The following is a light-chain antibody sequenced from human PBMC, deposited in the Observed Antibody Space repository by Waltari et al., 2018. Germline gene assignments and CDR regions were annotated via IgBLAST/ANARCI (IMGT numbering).Light chain of an antibody. Sequence: SYELTQPPSVSVSPGRKASIPCSGVSLGVFYYLWYQQKPGQSPVLFIYQDTRRPSGIPERFSGSNSGNTATLTISGTHAMDEADYYCQAWDSITSHVVFGGGTKLTVL. CDR2: QDT. CDR1: SLGVFY. V-gene: IGLV3-1*01. J-gene: IGLJ2*01. CDR3: QAWDSITSHVV.